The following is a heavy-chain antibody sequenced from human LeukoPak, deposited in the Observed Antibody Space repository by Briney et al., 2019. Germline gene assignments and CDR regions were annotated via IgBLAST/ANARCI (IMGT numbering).Heavy chain of an antibody. J-gene: IGHJ4*02. Sequence: GGSLRLSCAASGFTFSSYEMNWVRQAPGKGLEWVSYISSSGSTIYYADSVRGRFTISRGNAKNSLYLQMNSLRAEDTAVYYCARVPNRKLWFGELFPSYFDYWGQGTLVTVSS. V-gene: IGHV3-48*03. CDR2: ISSSGSTI. CDR1: GFTFSSYE. CDR3: ARVPNRKLWFGELFPSYFDY. D-gene: IGHD3-10*01.